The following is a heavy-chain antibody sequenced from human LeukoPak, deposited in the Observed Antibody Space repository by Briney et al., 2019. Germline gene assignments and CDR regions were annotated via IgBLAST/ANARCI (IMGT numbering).Heavy chain of an antibody. Sequence: PGGSLRLSCAVYGITLSNYGMSWVRQAPGKGLEWVAGISGSGGSTNYADSVKGRFTISRDSAKNTLYLQMNRLRAGDTAVYFCAKRGVVIRVILVGFHKEAYYFDSWGQGALVTVSS. J-gene: IGHJ4*02. CDR1: GITLSNYG. CDR2: ISGSGGST. D-gene: IGHD3-10*01. CDR3: AKRGVVIRVILVGFHKEAYYFDS. V-gene: IGHV3-23*01.